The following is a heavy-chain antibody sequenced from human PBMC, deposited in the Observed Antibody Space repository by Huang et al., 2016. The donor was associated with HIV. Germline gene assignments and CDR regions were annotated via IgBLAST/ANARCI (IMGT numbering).Heavy chain of an antibody. D-gene: IGHD3-10*01. CDR1: GYTFTKYD. V-gene: IGHV1-8*03. Sequence: QIQLAQSGAEVKKPGASVKVSCKASGYTFTKYDINWVRQVSGQGLEWRGMIDPKSGDVGYTKEFQGRVAILRNSSINASYLEVTSLTSEDAAVYYCARGFGINYNHEAFDVWGQGTMVTISS. CDR3: ARGFGINYNHEAFDV. J-gene: IGHJ3*01. CDR2: IDPKSGDV.